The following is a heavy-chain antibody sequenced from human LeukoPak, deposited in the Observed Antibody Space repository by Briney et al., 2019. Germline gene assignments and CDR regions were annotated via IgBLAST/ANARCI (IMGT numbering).Heavy chain of an antibody. J-gene: IGHJ6*02. CDR2: IWYDGSNK. V-gene: IGHV3-33*01. CDR1: GFTFSSYG. Sequence: GGSLRLSCAASGFTFSSYGMHWVRQAPGKGLEWVAVIWYDGSNKYYADSVKGRFTISRDNSKNTLYLQMNSLRAEDTAVYYCAREGPDYDFWSGAFVYYYGMDVWGQGTTVTVSS. CDR3: AREGPDYDFWSGAFVYYYGMDV. D-gene: IGHD3-3*01.